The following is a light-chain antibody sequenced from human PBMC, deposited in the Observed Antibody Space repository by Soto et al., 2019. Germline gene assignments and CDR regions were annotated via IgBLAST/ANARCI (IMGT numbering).Light chain of an antibody. CDR3: RSYTSIDV. J-gene: IGLJ1*01. V-gene: IGLV2-14*01. CDR2: EVS. Sequence: LTQPASVSGSPGQSITISCTGTSSDVGGYNYVSWYQQHPGKAPKLMIYEVSNRPSGVSNRFSGSKSGNTASLNISGLQAEDEADYYCRSYTSIDVFGNVTKVTVL. CDR1: SSDVGGYNY.